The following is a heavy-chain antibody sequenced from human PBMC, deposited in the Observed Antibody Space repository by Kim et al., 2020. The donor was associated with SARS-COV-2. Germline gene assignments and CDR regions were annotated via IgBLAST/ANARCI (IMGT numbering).Heavy chain of an antibody. J-gene: IGHJ6*02. Sequence: GGSLRLSCAASGFTFSSYSMNWVRQAPGKGLEWVSSISSSSSYIYYADSVKGRFTISRDNAKNSLYLQMNSLRAEDTAVYYCARDPHVRSSSWYNYYYGMDVWGQGTTVTVSS. CDR1: GFTFSSYS. CDR3: ARDPHVRSSSWYNYYYGMDV. V-gene: IGHV3-21*01. D-gene: IGHD6-13*01. CDR2: ISSSSSYI.